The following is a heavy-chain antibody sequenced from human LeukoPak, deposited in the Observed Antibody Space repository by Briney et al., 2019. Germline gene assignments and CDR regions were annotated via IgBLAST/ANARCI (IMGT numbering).Heavy chain of an antibody. V-gene: IGHV1-69*05. Sequence: ASVKVSCKASGGTFSSYAISWVRQAPGQGLEWMGGIIPIFGTANYAQKFQGRVTMTRDMSTSTVYMELSSLRSEDTAVYYCASKKGYDRKYYYYMDVWGKGTTVTVSS. D-gene: IGHD3-3*01. CDR3: ASKKGYDRKYYYYMDV. J-gene: IGHJ6*03. CDR2: IIPIFGTA. CDR1: GGTFSSYA.